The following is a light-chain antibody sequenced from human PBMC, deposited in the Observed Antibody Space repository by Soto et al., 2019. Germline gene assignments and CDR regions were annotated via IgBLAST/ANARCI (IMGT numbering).Light chain of an antibody. Sequence: ILLGQSPTTRSVSRGERATLSCRASHSVSSKLAWYQQKPGQAPRLLIYGASTRATGVPARVTGSGAGTEFTPTISSLHYEEFAVYYCQHGRTFGHGTKVDI. CDR3: QHGRT. CDR1: HSVSSK. J-gene: IGKJ1*01. V-gene: IGKV3-15*01. CDR2: GAS.